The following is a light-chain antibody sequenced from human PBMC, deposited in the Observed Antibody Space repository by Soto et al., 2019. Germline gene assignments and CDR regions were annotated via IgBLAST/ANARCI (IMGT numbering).Light chain of an antibody. Sequence: EIVLTQSPGTLSLSPGERATLSCRASQTISNSYSAWYQQKPGQAPRLLIYGASTRATGIPERFSGSGSGTDFTLIISRLEPGDFAVYYCQVYGDSSPTFGQGTKVEIK. CDR1: QTISNSY. J-gene: IGKJ1*01. CDR2: GAS. V-gene: IGKV3-20*01. CDR3: QVYGDSSPT.